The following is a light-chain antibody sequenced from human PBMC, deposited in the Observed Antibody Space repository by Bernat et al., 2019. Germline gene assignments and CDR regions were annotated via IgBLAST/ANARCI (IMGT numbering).Light chain of an antibody. Sequence: QSALTQPASVSGSPGQSITISCTGTSSYVGGYNYVSWYQQHPGKAPKLMIYDVSNRPSGVSNRFSGSKSGNTASLTMSGLQAEDEADYCCSSYTRSSTWVFGGGTKLTVL. V-gene: IGLV2-14*01. CDR3: SSYTRSSTWV. J-gene: IGLJ3*02. CDR1: SSYVGGYNY. CDR2: DVS.